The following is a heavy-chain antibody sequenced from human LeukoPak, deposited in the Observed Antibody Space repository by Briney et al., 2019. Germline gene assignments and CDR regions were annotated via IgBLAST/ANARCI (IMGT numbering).Heavy chain of an antibody. CDR3: AAGGYCSSTSCYTPAFDI. D-gene: IGHD2-2*02. Sequence: SVKVSCKASGFTFTSSAMQWVRQARGQRLEWIGWIVVGSGNTNYAQKFQERVTITRDMSTSTAYMELSSLRSEDKAVYYCAAGGYCSSTSCYTPAFDIWGQGTMVTVSS. J-gene: IGHJ3*02. CDR2: IVVGSGNT. V-gene: IGHV1-58*02. CDR1: GFTFTSSA.